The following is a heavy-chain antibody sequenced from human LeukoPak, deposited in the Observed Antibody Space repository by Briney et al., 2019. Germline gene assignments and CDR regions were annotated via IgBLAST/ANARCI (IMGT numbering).Heavy chain of an antibody. D-gene: IGHD6-13*01. CDR3: ARVVPSAAAGPDAFDI. CDR2: IYYSGST. CDR1: GGSIGTYY. V-gene: IGHV4-59*08. Sequence: SETLSLTCTVSGGSIGTYYWSWIRQPPGKGLEWIGYIYYSGSTNYNPSLKSRVTISVDTSKNQFSLKLSSVTAADTAVYYCARVVPSAAAGPDAFDIWGQGTMVTVSS. J-gene: IGHJ3*02.